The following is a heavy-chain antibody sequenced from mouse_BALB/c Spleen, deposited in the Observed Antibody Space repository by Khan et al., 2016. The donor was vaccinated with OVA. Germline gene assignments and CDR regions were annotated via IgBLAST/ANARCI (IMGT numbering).Heavy chain of an antibody. CDR2: ISYSGST. V-gene: IGHV3-2*02. J-gene: IGHJ2*01. CDR3: ARTARIKY. D-gene: IGHD1-2*01. CDR1: GYSITSGYG. Sequence: EVQLQESGPGLVKPSQSLSLTCTVTGYSITSGYGWNWIRQFPGNKLEWMGYISYSGSTNYNPSLKSRIFITRDTSKNQFFLQLNTVTTEDTATYYCARTARIKYWGQGTTLTVSS.